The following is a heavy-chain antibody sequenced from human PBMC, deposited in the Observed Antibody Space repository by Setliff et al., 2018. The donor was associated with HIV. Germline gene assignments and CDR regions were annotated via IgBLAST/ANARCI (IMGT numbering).Heavy chain of an antibody. CDR1: GGSISSTNYF. Sequence: PSETLSLTCTVSGGSISSTNYFWGWIRQPPGKGLEWIGTIYYHGSTYYNPSLKSRVTISIDTSKNQFSLHLTSVTAADTAVYYCVNPSGAMGDFDSGGQGTLATVS. CDR3: VNPSGAMGDFDS. CDR2: IYYHGST. D-gene: IGHD3-16*01. J-gene: IGHJ4*02. V-gene: IGHV4-39*01.